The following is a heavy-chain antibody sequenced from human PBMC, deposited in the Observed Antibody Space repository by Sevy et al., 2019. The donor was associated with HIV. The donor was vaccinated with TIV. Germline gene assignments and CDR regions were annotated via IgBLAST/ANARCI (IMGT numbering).Heavy chain of an antibody. V-gene: IGHV1-46*01. CDR2: INPSGGYT. CDR3: ARTRTCGGSCYYFDY. Sequence: ASVKVSCKTSGYTFTTYYMHWVRQAPGQGLEWMGLINPSGGYTSNEQKFQGRVTMTSDTSATTVHMELRSLTSEDSAIYYCARTRTCGGSCYYFDYWGQGTQITVSS. J-gene: IGHJ4*02. CDR1: GYTFTTYY. D-gene: IGHD2-15*01.